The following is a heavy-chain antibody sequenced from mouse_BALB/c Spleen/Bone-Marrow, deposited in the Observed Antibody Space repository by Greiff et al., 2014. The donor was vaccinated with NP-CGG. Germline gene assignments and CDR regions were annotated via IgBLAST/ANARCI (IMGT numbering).Heavy chain of an antibody. V-gene: IGHV1S81*02. CDR3: TRSGNYLFAY. D-gene: IGHD2-1*01. Sequence: QVQLQQSRAELVKPGASVRLSCKASGYTFTNYYMYWVKQRPGQGLEWIGEINPSNGGTNFNGKFKSKATLTVDKSSNTTYMQLSSLTSEDSAVYYCTRSGNYLFAYWGQGTLVTVSA. CDR1: GYTFTNYY. J-gene: IGHJ3*01. CDR2: INPSNGGT.